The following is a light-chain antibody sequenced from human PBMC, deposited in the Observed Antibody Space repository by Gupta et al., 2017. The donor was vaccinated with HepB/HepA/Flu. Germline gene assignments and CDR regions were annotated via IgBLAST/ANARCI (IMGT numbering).Light chain of an antibody. Sequence: QSVLTQPPSLSAAPGHRVTISCSGGISNVGNNYVSWYQQLPGTAPKLLIYDNNKRPSGIPDRFSASKSGTSATLGITGLQTGDEADYYCGTWDSSLTNWVFGGGTKLAVL. CDR2: DNN. CDR1: ISNVGNNY. CDR3: GTWDSSLTNWV. V-gene: IGLV1-51*01. J-gene: IGLJ3*02.